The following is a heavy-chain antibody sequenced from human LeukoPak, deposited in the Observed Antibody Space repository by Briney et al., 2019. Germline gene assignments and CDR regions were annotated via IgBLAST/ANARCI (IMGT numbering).Heavy chain of an antibody. CDR1: GFTFGDYA. V-gene: IGHV3-49*04. J-gene: IGHJ4*02. D-gene: IGHD4-17*01. Sequence: GGSLRLSCTASGFTFGDYAMSWVRQAPGKGLEWVGFIRSKAYGGTTEYAASVKGRFTISRDDSKSIAYLQMNSLKTEDTAVYYCTKGGDYHYYFDYWGQGTLVTVSS. CDR2: IRSKAYGGTT. CDR3: TKGGDYHYYFDY.